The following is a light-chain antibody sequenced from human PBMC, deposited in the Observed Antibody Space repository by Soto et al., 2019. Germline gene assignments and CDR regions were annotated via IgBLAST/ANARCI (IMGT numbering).Light chain of an antibody. CDR2: STS. CDR3: QQSYNSPQT. Sequence: PMTQSPSSLSASVGDRVTITCRASQGIRSFLNWYQQKLWKAPKLLIYSTSHLQSGVPSRFSGSGSGTDFTLTISSLQPEDFATYYCQQSYNSPQTFGQGTKVEI. CDR1: QGIRSF. J-gene: IGKJ1*01. V-gene: IGKV1-39*01.